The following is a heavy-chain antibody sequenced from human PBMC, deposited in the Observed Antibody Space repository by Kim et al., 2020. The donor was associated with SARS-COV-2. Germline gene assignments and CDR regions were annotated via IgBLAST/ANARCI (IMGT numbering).Heavy chain of an antibody. Sequence: ANSVKGRLTISRDNTKNTLYRKMNSMRAEDTAVYYCGKERDYENYYGMDVWGQGTTVTVSS. CDR3: GKERDYENYYGMDV. V-gene: IGHV3-33*03. D-gene: IGHD3-16*01. J-gene: IGHJ6*02.